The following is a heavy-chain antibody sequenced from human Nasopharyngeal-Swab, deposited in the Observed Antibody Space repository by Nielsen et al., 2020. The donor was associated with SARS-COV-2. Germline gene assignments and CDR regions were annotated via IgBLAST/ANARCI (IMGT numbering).Heavy chain of an antibody. J-gene: IGHJ6*03. D-gene: IGHD2-21*01. Sequence: VRQAPGKGLEWIGEVYHSRATNYNPSLRSRVTLSMDKSRNQFSLKMTAVTAADTAVYFCARGNLVVVPSPILGLGPIYFYFCLDVWGKGASVTVSS. CDR2: VYHSRAT. V-gene: IGHV4-4*01. CDR3: ARGNLVVVPSPILGLGPIYFYFCLDV.